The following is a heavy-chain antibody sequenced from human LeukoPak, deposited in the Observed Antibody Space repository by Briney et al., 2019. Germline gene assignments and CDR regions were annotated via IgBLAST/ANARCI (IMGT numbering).Heavy chain of an antibody. CDR2: ISGNGDST. CDR1: GLTFSSYA. CDR3: AKAPDHRAPNGYFDP. J-gene: IGHJ5*02. V-gene: IGHV3-23*01. Sequence: GGSLRLSCAVSGLTFSSYAMSWVRQAPGKGLEGVSGISGNGDSTHYAESVKGRFTISRDNSKNTLFLLMNSLRAEDTAVYYCAKAPDHRAPNGYFDPWGRGTLVTVSS. D-gene: IGHD6-13*01.